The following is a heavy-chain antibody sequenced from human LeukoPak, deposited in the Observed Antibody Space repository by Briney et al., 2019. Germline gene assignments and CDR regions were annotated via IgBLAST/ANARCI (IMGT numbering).Heavy chain of an antibody. D-gene: IGHD1-26*01. CDR2: MSSSSSTI. CDR1: GFTFSSYS. V-gene: IGHV3-48*04. J-gene: IGHJ4*02. CDR3: ARDGSGSSLGRGYYFDY. Sequence: PGGSLRLSCAASGFTFSSYSMNWVRQAPGKGLEWVSYMSSSSSTIYYADSVKGRFTISRDNAMNSLYLQMNSLRAEDTAVYYCARDGSGSSLGRGYYFDYWGQGTLVTVSS.